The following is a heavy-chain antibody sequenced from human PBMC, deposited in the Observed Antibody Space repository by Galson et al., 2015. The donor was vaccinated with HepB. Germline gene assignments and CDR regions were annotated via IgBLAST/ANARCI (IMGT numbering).Heavy chain of an antibody. Sequence: QSGAEVKKPGESLKISCKGSGYSFTTYWIGWVRQMPGKGLEWMTLIYPGDSDTRYSPSFQGQVTISADKSINTAYLQWSSLKASDTAMYYCARRIAVAADVFDIWGQGVLVTVSS. V-gene: IGHV5-51*01. CDR1: GYSFTTYW. CDR2: IYPGDSDT. D-gene: IGHD6-13*01. CDR3: ARRIAVAADVFDI. J-gene: IGHJ4*02.